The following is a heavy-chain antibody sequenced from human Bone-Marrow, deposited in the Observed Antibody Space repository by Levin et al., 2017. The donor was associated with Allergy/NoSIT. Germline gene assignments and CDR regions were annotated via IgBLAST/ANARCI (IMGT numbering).Heavy chain of an antibody. D-gene: IGHD3-10*01. CDR2: INWKTNST. Sequence: GESLKISCAASGFTFNDYGMSWVRQAPGKGLEWVSGINWKTNSTGYADSVKGRFIISRDNAKNSLYLQMNSLRAEDTALYHCARGDGGDYWGQGTLVIVTS. V-gene: IGHV3-20*01. CDR1: GFTFNDYG. J-gene: IGHJ4*02. CDR3: ARGDGGDY.